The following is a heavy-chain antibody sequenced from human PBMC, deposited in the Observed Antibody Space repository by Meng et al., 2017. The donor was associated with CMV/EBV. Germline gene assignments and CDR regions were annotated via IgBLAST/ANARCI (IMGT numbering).Heavy chain of an antibody. CDR3: AREYCSSTSCSLIDY. D-gene: IGHD2-2*01. Sequence: SLKISCAASGFTFSSYAMHWVRQAPGKGLEWVAVISYDGSNKYYADSVKGRFTIPRDNSKNTLYLQMNSLRAEDTAVYYCAREYCSSTSCSLIDYWGQGTLVTVSS. V-gene: IGHV3-30-3*01. CDR2: ISYDGSNK. CDR1: GFTFSSYA. J-gene: IGHJ4*02.